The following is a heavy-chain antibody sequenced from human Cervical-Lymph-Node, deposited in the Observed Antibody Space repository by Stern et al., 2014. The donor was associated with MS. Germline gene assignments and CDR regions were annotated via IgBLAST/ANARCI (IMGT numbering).Heavy chain of an antibody. D-gene: IGHD2-21*01. CDR3: ARFKIASYYYYYYVMDV. V-gene: IGHV3-11*01. CDR1: GFTFSDHY. CDR2: ISRSGTTI. Sequence: QVQLVQSGGGLVKPGGSLRLSCAASGFTFSDHYMTWIRPAPGKGMEWDSFISRSGTTIYDADSVKGRFTITKDNAKNSLYLQMNGLRAEDTAIYYCARFKIASYYYYYYVMDVWGQGTTVTVSS. J-gene: IGHJ6*02.